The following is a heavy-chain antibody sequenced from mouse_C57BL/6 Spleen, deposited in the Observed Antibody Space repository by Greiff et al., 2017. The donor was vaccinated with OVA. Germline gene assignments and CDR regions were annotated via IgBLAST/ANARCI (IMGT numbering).Heavy chain of an antibody. CDR2: IYPGNSDT. CDR1: GYTFTSYW. CDR3: TRSETGPAWFAY. V-gene: IGHV1-5*01. J-gene: IGHJ3*01. D-gene: IGHD4-1*01. Sequence: VQLQQSGTVLARPGASVQMSCKTSGYTFTSYWMHWVKQRPGQGLEWIGAIYPGNSDTSYNQKFKGKAKLTAVTSASTAYMELSSLTNEDSAVYYCTRSETGPAWFAYWGQGTLVTVSA.